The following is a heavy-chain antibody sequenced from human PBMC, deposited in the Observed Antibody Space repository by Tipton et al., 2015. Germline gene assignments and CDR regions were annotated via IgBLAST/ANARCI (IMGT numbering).Heavy chain of an antibody. J-gene: IGHJ4*02. CDR3: ARQTGFN. Sequence: TLSLTCTVSGGSISSDYWTWIRQPAGKGLEWIGRIYASGSTTCNPSLKSRVTMSLDTSKSQFSLNLTSVTAADTAVYYCARQTGFNWGQGTLVTVSS. V-gene: IGHV4-4*07. D-gene: IGHD3-10*01. CDR1: GGSISSDY. CDR2: IYASGST.